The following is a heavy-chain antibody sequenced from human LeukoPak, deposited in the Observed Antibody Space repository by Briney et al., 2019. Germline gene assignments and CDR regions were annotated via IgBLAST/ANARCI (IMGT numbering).Heavy chain of an antibody. D-gene: IGHD3-3*01. J-gene: IGHJ5*02. CDR2: ISSSSSYI. V-gene: IGHV3-21*01. CDR3: ARDDYDFWSGPVNWFDP. CDR1: GFTFSSYS. Sequence: GGSLRLSCAVSGFTFSSYSMNWVRQAPGKGLEWVSSISSSSSYIYYADSVKGRFTISRDNAKNSLYLQMNSLRAEDTAVYYCARDDYDFWSGPVNWFDPWGQGTLVTVSS.